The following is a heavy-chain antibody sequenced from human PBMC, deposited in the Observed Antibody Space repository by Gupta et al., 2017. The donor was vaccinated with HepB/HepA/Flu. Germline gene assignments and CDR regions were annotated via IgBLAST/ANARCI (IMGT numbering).Heavy chain of an antibody. D-gene: IGHD1-1*01. CDR2: IYSSGST. J-gene: IGHJ4*02. Sequence: QLQESARGRVRFSGTVSLISTHSGGSRYGYYWTCILEPAGKGLEWIGRIYSSGSTNYNPSLKSRVTMSVGTSKNQFALNLSSVAAADTAAYYCARVAHGTLAEYYFDSWCQGTLVSVSS. V-gene: IGHV4-4*07. CDR1: GGSRYGYY. CDR3: ARVAHGTLAEYYFDS.